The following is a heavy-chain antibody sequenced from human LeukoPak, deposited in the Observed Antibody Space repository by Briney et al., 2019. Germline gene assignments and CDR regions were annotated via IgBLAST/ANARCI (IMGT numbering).Heavy chain of an antibody. D-gene: IGHD3-22*01. CDR1: GGSISSGSYY. J-gene: IGHJ4*02. CDR2: IYTSGST. V-gene: IGHV4-61*02. Sequence: SETLSLTCTVSGGSISSGSYYWSWIRQPAGKGLEWIGRIYTSGSTNCNPSLKSRVTMSVDTSKNQFSLNLNSVTAADTAVYYCTRSGLWGVDWGQGTLVTVSS. CDR3: TRSGLWGVD.